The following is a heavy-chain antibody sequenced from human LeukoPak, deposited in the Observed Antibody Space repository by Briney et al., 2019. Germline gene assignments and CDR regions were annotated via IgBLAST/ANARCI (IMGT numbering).Heavy chain of an antibody. Sequence: SETLSLTCTVSGGSVSGFIWSWIRQPPGKGLEWIAYIYDDGGTNYNPSLKSRVTISVDTSKNHFSLRLTSVTAADTAVYYCVRLSVVSPHRYYDLWGRGTLVTVSS. D-gene: IGHD4-23*01. V-gene: IGHV4-59*08. CDR3: VRLSVVSPHRYYDL. CDR1: GGSVSGFI. J-gene: IGHJ2*01. CDR2: IYDDGGT.